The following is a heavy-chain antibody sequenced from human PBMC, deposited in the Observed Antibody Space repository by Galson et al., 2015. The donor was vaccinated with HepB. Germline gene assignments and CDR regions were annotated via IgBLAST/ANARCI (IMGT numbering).Heavy chain of an antibody. V-gene: IGHV1-69*08. J-gene: IGHJ4*02. Sequence: SVKVSCKASGGTFNNYTFNWVRQAPGQGLEWMGRVIPMIGKTNYAQRFQGRLTITADKSTTTAYMELTNLRSEDSALYYCARARSLAVSAFNFWGQGTLLTVSS. CDR2: VIPMIGKT. CDR3: ARARSLAVSAFNF. CDR1: GGTFNNYT. D-gene: IGHD6-19*01.